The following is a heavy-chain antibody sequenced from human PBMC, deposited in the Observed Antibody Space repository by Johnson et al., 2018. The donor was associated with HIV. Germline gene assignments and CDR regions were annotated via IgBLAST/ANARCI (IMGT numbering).Heavy chain of an antibody. CDR1: GFTSSSYA. D-gene: IGHD4-17*01. J-gene: IGHJ3*02. V-gene: IGHV3-64*01. CDR2: ISSNGGST. Sequence: VQLVESGGGLVQPGGSLRLSGAASGFTSSSYAMHWVRQAPGKGLEYVSAISSNGGSTYYANSVKGRFTISRDKSKNTRYLQSGSLRAEDMAVSYCARGSTATRGDAFDIWGQGTMVTVSS. CDR3: ARGSTATRGDAFDI.